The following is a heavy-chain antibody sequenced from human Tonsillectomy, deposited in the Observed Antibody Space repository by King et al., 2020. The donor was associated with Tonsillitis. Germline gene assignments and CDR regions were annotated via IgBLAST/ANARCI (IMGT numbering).Heavy chain of an antibody. CDR2: INPSGGST. V-gene: IGHV1-46*03. Sequence: HGQLVQSGAEVKKPGASVKVSCKASGYTFTSYYMHWVRQAPGQGLEWMGIINPSGGSTSYAQKFQGRVTMTRDTSTSTVYMELSSLRSEDTAVYYCARGGRITIFGVVNPIDYWGQGTLVTVSS. CDR1: GYTFTSYY. J-gene: IGHJ4*02. CDR3: ARGGRITIFGVVNPIDY. D-gene: IGHD3-3*01.